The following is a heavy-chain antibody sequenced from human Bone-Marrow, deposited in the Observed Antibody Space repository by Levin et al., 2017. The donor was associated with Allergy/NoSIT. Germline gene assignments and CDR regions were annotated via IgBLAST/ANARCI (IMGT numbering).Heavy chain of an antibody. V-gene: IGHV3-30-3*01. CDR1: GFTFSSYA. D-gene: IGHD1-1*01. Sequence: GESLKISCAASGFTFSSYAMHWVRQAPGKGLEWVAVISYDGSNKYYADSVKGRFTISRDNSKNTLYLQMNSLRAEDTAVYYCARDYRTYGMDVWGQGTTVTVSS. J-gene: IGHJ6*02. CDR3: ARDYRTYGMDV. CDR2: ISYDGSNK.